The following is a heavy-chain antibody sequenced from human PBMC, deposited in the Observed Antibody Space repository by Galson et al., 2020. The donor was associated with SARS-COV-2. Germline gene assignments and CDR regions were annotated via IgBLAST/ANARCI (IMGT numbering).Heavy chain of an antibody. CDR1: GFTFSSYW. D-gene: IGHD3-3*01. J-gene: IGHJ4*02. V-gene: IGHV3-7*01. Sequence: GGSLRLSCAASGFTFSSYWMSWVRQAPGKGLEWVANIKQDGSEKYYVDSVKGRFTISRDNAKNSLYLQMNSLRAEDTAVYYCARVYYDFWSGQPFDYWGQGTLVTVSS. CDR3: ARVYYDFWSGQPFDY. CDR2: IKQDGSEK.